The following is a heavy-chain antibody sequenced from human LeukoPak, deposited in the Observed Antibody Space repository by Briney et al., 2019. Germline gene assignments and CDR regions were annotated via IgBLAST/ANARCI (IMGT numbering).Heavy chain of an antibody. J-gene: IGHJ6*04. CDR1: GFTGTSNY. V-gene: IGHV3-53*01. Sequence: PAGSLRVSCAASGFTGTSNYMSWVRQAPGKGLDGGSVIYSGGSKYYADSVKGRLTIYRDNYKNSLYLKIKSLRPEDTAVYYCERDQRVTMVRGVGPVYYYYGMDVWGKGTTVTVSS. D-gene: IGHD3-10*01. CDR2: IYSGGSK. CDR3: ERDQRVTMVRGVGPVYYYYGMDV.